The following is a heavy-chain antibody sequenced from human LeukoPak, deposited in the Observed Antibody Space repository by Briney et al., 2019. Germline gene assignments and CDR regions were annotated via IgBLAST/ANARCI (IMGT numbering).Heavy chain of an antibody. CDR2: IYYSGST. CDR3: ARHGIWFGELHSDY. CDR1: GGSISSSSYY. Sequence: SETLSLTCTVSGGSISSSSYYWGWIRQPPGKGLEWIGSIYYSGSTYYNPSLKSRVTISVDTSKNQFSLKLSSVTAADTAVYYCARHGIWFGELHSDYWGQGTLVTVSS. V-gene: IGHV4-39*01. D-gene: IGHD3-10*01. J-gene: IGHJ4*02.